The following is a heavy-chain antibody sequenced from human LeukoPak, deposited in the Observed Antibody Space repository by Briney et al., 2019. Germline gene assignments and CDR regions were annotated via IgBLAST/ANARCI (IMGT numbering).Heavy chain of an antibody. CDR1: GGTFRSYA. V-gene: IGHV1-69*04. J-gene: IGHJ4*02. Sequence: SVKVSCKASGGTFRSYAIRWVRQAPGQGLEWMGRIIPILGIANYAQKFQGRVTITADKSTSTAYMELSSLRSEDTAVYYCAREWEYCSGGSCYFDYWGQGTLVTVSS. CDR3: AREWEYCSGGSCYFDY. D-gene: IGHD2-15*01. CDR2: IIPILGIA.